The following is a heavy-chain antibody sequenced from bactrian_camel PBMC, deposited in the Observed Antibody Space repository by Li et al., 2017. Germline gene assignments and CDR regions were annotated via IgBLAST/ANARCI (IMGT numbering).Heavy chain of an antibody. J-gene: IGHJ4*01. CDR2: IDSTGSA. CDR1: GDTHMRYC. Sequence: VQLVESGGDSVQPGGSLRLSCVASGDTHMRYCMAWFRQAPGKEREGVAAIDSTGSANYADSVKGRFTISKDNAKNSVFLQLNSLKTEDTATYYCSHDTSGLIKGQGTQVTVS. V-gene: IGHV3S67*01. D-gene: IGHD1*01.